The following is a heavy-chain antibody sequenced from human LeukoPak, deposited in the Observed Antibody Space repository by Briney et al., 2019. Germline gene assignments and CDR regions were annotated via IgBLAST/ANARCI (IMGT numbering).Heavy chain of an antibody. CDR1: GGSFTGYY. Sequence: SHTLSPTCAISGGSFTGYYWTWISAAPGNGLEWIGEMHYSGATSYKRSLRGRVTISRGTSENQFSLEVTSVTAADTAIYYCARGILGLYYFDVWGRGTSVTVSS. CDR2: MHYSGAT. J-gene: IGHJ2*01. D-gene: IGHD3-16*01. V-gene: IGHV4-34*01. CDR3: ARGILGLYYFDV.